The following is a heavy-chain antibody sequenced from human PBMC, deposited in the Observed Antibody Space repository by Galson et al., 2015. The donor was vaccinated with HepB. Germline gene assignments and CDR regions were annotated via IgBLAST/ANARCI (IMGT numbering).Heavy chain of an antibody. D-gene: IGHD5-12*01. CDR1: GFTFSSYA. V-gene: IGHV3-23*01. CDR2: ISGSGGST. Sequence: SLRLSCAASGFTFSSYAMSWVRQAPGKGLEWVSAISGSGGSTYYADSVKGRFTISRDNSKNTLYLQMNSLRAEDTAVYNCAKDGQWLRSTIFDYWGQGTLVNVSS. CDR3: AKDGQWLRSTIFDY. J-gene: IGHJ4*02.